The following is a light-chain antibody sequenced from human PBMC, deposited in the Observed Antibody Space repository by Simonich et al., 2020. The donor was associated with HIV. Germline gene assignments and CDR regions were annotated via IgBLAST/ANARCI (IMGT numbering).Light chain of an antibody. CDR3: CSYADSNTLV. CDR2: EAT. Sequence: SALTQPASVSGSPGQSITFSCTGTSSDVGSYNLVSWYQQHPGKAPKLMIYEATKRPSGISTRFSGSKSGNTASLTISGLQAEDEADYYCCSYADSNTLVFGGGTKLTVL. J-gene: IGLJ2*01. V-gene: IGLV2-23*01. CDR1: SSDVGSYNL.